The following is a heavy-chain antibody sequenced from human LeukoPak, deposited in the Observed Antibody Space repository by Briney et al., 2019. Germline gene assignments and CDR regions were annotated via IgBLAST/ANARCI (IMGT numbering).Heavy chain of an antibody. CDR2: ISGSGGST. CDR3: AKGLSSSSKFDY. CDR1: GFTFSSYA. D-gene: IGHD6-6*01. Sequence: GGSLRLSXAASGFTFSSYAMSWVRQAPGKGLEWVSAISGSGGSTYYADSVKGRFTISRDNSKNTLYLQMNSLRAEDTAVYYCAKGLSSSSKFDYWGQGTLVTVSS. J-gene: IGHJ4*02. V-gene: IGHV3-23*01.